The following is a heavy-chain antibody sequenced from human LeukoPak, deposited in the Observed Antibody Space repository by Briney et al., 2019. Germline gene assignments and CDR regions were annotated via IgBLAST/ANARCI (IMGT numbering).Heavy chain of an antibody. J-gene: IGHJ5*02. V-gene: IGHV3-30*18. Sequence: PGGSLRLSCAASGFTFSSYGMHWVRQAPGKGLEWVAVISYDGSNKYYADSVKGRFTISRDNSKNTLYLQMNSLRAEDTAVYYCAKGVTVAGISWFDPWGQGTLVTVSS. CDR2: ISYDGSNK. CDR3: AKGVTVAGISWFDP. D-gene: IGHD6-19*01. CDR1: GFTFSSYG.